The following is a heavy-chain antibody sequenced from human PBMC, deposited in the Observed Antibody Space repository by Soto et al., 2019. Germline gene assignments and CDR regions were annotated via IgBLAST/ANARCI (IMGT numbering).Heavy chain of an antibody. CDR2: ISSGGSYI. CDR1: FPFSMYS. V-gene: IGHV3-21*01. J-gene: IGHJ5*02. Sequence: EVQVVESGGGLVQPGGSLRLSCSFPFSMYSMSWVRQAPGKGLEWVASISSGGSYIKYADSVKGRFTISRDNAKNSVSRQMNSLRVDDTAVYFCTRDQGGSYDSWFDPWGQGTLVTVSS. D-gene: IGHD1-26*01. CDR3: TRDQGGSYDSWFDP.